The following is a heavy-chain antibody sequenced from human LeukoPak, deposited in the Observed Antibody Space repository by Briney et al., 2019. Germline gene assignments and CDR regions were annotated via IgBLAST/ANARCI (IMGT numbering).Heavy chain of an antibody. V-gene: IGHV4-59*01. CDR1: GGSISSYY. CDR3: AREAKWELSGFDY. D-gene: IGHD1-26*01. J-gene: IGHJ4*02. CDR2: IYYSGST. Sequence: KSSETLSLTCTVSGGSISSYYWSWIRQPPGKGLEWIGYIYYSGSTNYNPSLKSRVTISVDTSKNQFSLKLSSVTAADTAVYYCAREAKWELSGFDYWGQGTLVTVSS.